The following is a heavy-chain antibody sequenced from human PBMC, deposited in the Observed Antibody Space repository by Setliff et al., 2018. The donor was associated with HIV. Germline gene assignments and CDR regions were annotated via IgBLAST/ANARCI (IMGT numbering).Heavy chain of an antibody. V-gene: IGHV4-4*08. Sequence: SETLSLTCAVYDGSLSSYYWTWIRQSPGKGLEYIGYIYTTGTTDRSPSLKSRVSISIDNSRKRFSLRLNSVTAADTAVYYCARGTGAEKGFYFGYWGKGTLVTVSS. CDR2: IYTTGTT. CDR1: DGSLSSYY. CDR3: ARGTGAEKGFYFGY. J-gene: IGHJ4*02.